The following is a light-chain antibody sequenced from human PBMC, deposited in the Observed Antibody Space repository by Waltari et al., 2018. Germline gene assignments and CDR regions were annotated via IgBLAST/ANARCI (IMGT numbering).Light chain of an antibody. Sequence: QVVLTQSPSASASLGASVKLTCTLSSGHSSYAIAWHQQQPEKGSRNLIKVKSDGSHSKGDGIPNRFSGSSSGAEHYLTISSLQSEDEADYYCQTWGTGYWVFGGGTKLTVL. V-gene: IGLV4-69*01. J-gene: IGLJ3*02. CDR2: VKSDGSH. CDR3: QTWGTGYWV. CDR1: SGHSSYA.